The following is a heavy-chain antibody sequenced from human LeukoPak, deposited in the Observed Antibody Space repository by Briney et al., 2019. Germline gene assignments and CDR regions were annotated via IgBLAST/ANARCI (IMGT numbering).Heavy chain of an antibody. Sequence: PSETLSLTCTVSGGSISSGGYYWSWIRQPPGKGLEWIGYIYHSGSTYYNPPLKSRVTISVDRSKNQFSLKLSSVTAADTAVYYCARGHFWSGYRKENAFDIWGQGTMVTVSS. J-gene: IGHJ3*02. CDR2: IYHSGST. D-gene: IGHD3-3*02. CDR3: ARGHFWSGYRKENAFDI. V-gene: IGHV4-30-2*01. CDR1: GGSISSGGYY.